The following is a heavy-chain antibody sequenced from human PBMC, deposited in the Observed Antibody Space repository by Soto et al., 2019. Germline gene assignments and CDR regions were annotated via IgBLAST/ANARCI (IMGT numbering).Heavy chain of an antibody. CDR2: IYHSGST. CDR3: ASAPQVVPAAPFYY. V-gene: IGHV4-4*02. CDR1: GGSISSSNW. J-gene: IGHJ4*02. Sequence: QVQLQESGPGLVKPSGTLSLTCAVSGGSISSSNWWSWVRQPPGKGLEWIGEIYHSGSTNYNPSLNSRVTISVDKSKNSFVLKLSSVTASDTAVYYCASAPQVVPAAPFYYWGQGTLVVVSS. D-gene: IGHD2-2*01.